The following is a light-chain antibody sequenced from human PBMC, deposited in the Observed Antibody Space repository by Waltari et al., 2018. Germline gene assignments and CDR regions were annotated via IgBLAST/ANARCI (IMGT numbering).Light chain of an antibody. CDR1: QSVSSY. CDR2: DAS. J-gene: IGKJ3*01. CDR3: QQRSNWPPVFT. V-gene: IGKV3-11*01. Sequence: EIVLTQSPATLSLSPGERATLSCRASQSVSSYLAWYQQKPGQAPRLLIYDASNRATGIPARFSGRGSGTDFTLTISSLEPEDFAVYYCQQRSNWPPVFTFGPGTKVDIK.